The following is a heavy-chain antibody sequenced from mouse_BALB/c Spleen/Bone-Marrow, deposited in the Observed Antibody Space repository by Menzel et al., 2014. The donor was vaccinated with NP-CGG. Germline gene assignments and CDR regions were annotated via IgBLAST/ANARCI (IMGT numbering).Heavy chain of an antibody. CDR1: GYVFSTYS. CDR2: IYPGDGDT. CDR3: ARGGISVDY. V-gene: IGHV1-80*01. J-gene: IGHJ2*01. Sequence: VHLVESGAELVRPGSSVKIPCESSGYVFSTYSINWVKQRPGQGLEWIGQIYPGDGDTDYNGKFKDKATLTADKSSNTAYMQLSSLTSEDSAVYFCARGGISVDYWGQGTTLTVSS.